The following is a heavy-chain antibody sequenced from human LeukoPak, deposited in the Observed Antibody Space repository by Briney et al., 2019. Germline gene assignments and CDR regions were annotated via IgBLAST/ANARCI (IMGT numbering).Heavy chain of an antibody. V-gene: IGHV3-7*05. D-gene: IGHD6-6*01. CDR1: GFTFSSYW. CDR2: IKQDGSEK. J-gene: IGHJ4*02. CDR3: ARDRDSSSSFDY. Sequence: RGSRRLSCAASGFTFSSYWMSWVRQAPGKGLEWVANIKQDGSEKYYVDSVKGRFTISRDNAKNSLYLQMNSLRAEDTAVYYCARDRDSSSSFDYWGQGTLVTVSS.